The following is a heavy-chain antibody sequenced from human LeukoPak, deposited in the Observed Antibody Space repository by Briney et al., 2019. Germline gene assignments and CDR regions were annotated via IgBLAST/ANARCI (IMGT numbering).Heavy chain of an antibody. D-gene: IGHD4-17*01. CDR2: TRNKAKDYTT. CDR3: ARGPTVTFNYHYGMDV. Sequence: PGGSLRLSCATSGFTFSDHYMDWVRQAPGKGLEWVARTRNKAKDYTTEYAASVKGRFTVSRDESMHSLYLQMNSLKTEDTAVYYCARGPTVTFNYHYGMDVWGQGTTVTVSS. CDR1: GFTFSDHY. J-gene: IGHJ6*02. V-gene: IGHV3-72*01.